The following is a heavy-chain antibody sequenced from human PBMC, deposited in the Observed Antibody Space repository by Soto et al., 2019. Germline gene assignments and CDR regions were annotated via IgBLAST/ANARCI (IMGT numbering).Heavy chain of an antibody. CDR1: GGSISSSSYY. J-gene: IGHJ4*01. CDR3: ARHDGFSSGWIFDY. D-gene: IGHD6-19*01. CDR2: IYYSGST. Sequence: SETLSLTCTVSGGSISSSSYYWGWIRQPPGKGLEWIGSIYYSGSTYYNPSLKSRVTISVDTSKNQFSLKLRSVTAADTVVYYCARHDGFSSGWIFDYWGHGTLVTVSS. V-gene: IGHV4-39*01.